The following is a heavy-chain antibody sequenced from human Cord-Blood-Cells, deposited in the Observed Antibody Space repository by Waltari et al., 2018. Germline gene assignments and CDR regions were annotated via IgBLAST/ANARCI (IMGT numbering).Heavy chain of an antibody. CDR3: ARDRGCYDIDY. CDR1: GYTFTGYY. D-gene: IGHD5-12*01. CDR2: IKPHSGGT. V-gene: IGHV1-2*02. J-gene: IGHJ4*02. Sequence: QVQLVQSGAEVKKPGASAKVSCKASGYTFTGYYMHWVRQPPGQGLEWRVWIKPHSGGTNDAQKFQGRLTLTRDTSIITAYMERSRLRSDDTAVYYCARDRGCYDIDYWGQGTLVTVSS.